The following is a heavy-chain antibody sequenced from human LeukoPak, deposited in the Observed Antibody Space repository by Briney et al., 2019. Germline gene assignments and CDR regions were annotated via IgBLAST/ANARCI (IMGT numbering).Heavy chain of an antibody. D-gene: IGHD3-10*01. V-gene: IGHV3-9*01. CDR2: ISWNSGTI. CDR1: GFTFDDYA. CDR3: AKGFYGSGTYRGALDS. J-gene: IGHJ4*02. Sequence: SLRLSCAASGFTFDDYAMHWVRQAPGKSLEWVSGISWNSGTIVYADSVKGRFTISRDNAKNSLYLQMNSLRAEDTALYYCAKGFYGSGTYRGALDSWGQGTLVTVSS.